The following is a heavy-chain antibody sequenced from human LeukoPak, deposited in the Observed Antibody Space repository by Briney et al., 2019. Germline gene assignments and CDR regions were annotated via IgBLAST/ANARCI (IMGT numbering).Heavy chain of an antibody. CDR3: AKEPKPRPTVGYFQH. J-gene: IGHJ1*01. D-gene: IGHD1-14*01. CDR1: GFTFSSYA. Sequence: GGSPRLSCAASGFTFSSYAMSWVRQAPGKGLEWVSAISGSGGSTYYADSVKGRFTISRDNSKNTLYLQMNSLRAEDTAVYYCAKEPKPRPTVGYFQHWGQGTLVTVSS. V-gene: IGHV3-23*01. CDR2: ISGSGGST.